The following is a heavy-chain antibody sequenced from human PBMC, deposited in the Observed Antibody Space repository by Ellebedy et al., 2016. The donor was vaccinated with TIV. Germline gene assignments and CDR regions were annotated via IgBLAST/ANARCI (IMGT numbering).Heavy chain of an antibody. V-gene: IGHV1-2*02. D-gene: IGHD2-2*01. CDR1: GYTITDYY. CDR2: INPYNGGS. CDR3: TRGGRLPAAISDWFDP. Sequence: AASVKVSCKASGYTITDYYMHWVRQAPGQGLEWMGWINPYNGGSKYAQKFQGRVSMTWDTSISTVYMELSGLRSDDTALYSCTRGGRLPAAISDWFDPWGQGTLVTVSS. J-gene: IGHJ5*01.